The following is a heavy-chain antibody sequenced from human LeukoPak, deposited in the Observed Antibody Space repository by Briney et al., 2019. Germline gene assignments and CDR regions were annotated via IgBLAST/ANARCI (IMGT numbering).Heavy chain of an antibody. Sequence: GGSLRLSCAAPGFTFSTYSMNWVRQAPGKGLEWVSSISTTSSYMYYADSVKGRFTISRDNAKKSLYLQMNSLRAEDTAVYYCAKGVGYCTVISCYHFDYWGQGTLVTVSS. CDR1: GFTFSTYS. D-gene: IGHD2-15*01. V-gene: IGHV3-21*01. CDR3: AKGVGYCTVISCYHFDY. CDR2: ISTTSSYM. J-gene: IGHJ4*02.